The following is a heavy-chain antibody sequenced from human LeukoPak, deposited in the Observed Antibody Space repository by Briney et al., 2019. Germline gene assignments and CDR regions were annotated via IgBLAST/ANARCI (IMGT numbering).Heavy chain of an antibody. V-gene: IGHV3-73*01. CDR1: GFTFSGSA. J-gene: IGHJ4*02. D-gene: IGHD1-26*01. CDR2: IRSKANSYAT. Sequence: PGGSLRLSCAASGFTFSGSAMHWVRQASGKGLEWVGRIRSKANSYATAYAASVKGRFTISRDDSKNTAYLQMNSLKTEDTAVYYCAREGTWSYYYDYWGQGTLVTVSS. CDR3: AREGTWSYYYDY.